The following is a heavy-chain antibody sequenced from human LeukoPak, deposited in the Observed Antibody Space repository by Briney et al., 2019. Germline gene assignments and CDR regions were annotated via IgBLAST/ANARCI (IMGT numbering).Heavy chain of an antibody. Sequence: GASVRVSCKASGYTFTTYGVSWGRQAPGQGLEWMGCISANNGNTNYAQKLQGRVTMTTDTSTSTAYMELRSLRSDDTAVYYCARVWYSYGRPFDYWGQGTLVTVSS. CDR1: GYTFTTYG. J-gene: IGHJ4*02. CDR3: ARVWYSYGRPFDY. D-gene: IGHD5-18*01. CDR2: ISANNGNT. V-gene: IGHV1-18*01.